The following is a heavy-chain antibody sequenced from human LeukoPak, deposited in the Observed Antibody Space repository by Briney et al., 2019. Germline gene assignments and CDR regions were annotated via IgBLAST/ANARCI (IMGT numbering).Heavy chain of an antibody. CDR3: AAFIVATSNFVDY. CDR1: GFAFTSSA. Sequence: GPSVKVSCKASGFAFTSSAMQWVRRARGQRLERIGWIVVGSGNTNYTQKFQERVTITRDMSTSTAYMPLSSLRSEDTAVYYCAAFIVATSNFVDYWGQGTLVTVSS. V-gene: IGHV1-58*02. CDR2: IVVGSGNT. J-gene: IGHJ4*02. D-gene: IGHD5-12*01.